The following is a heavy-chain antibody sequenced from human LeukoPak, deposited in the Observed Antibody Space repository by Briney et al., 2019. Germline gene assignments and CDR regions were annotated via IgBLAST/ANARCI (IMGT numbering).Heavy chain of an antibody. D-gene: IGHD3-10*01. CDR1: RFNFKRYG. Sequence: GGSLRLSCTASRFNFKRYGMHWVRQAPGKELEWVAYLRFDGTTEDHADSVKGRFVISRDNSKNTLYLQMNSLRAEDTAVYYCARDHLDYYGSGSYGFWFDPWGQGTLVTVSS. V-gene: IGHV3-30*02. CDR2: LRFDGTTE. CDR3: ARDHLDYYGSGSYGFWFDP. J-gene: IGHJ5*02.